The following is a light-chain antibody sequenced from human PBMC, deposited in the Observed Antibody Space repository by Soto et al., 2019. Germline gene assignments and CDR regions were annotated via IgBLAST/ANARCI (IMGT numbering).Light chain of an antibody. CDR2: GAS. J-gene: IGKJ5*01. CDR1: QSVSSN. Sequence: EIVMTHSPATLSVSPGERATVSGRASQSVSSNLAWYQQKPGQAPRLLIYGASTRATGIPARFSGSGSGTEFTLTISSLQSEDFAVYYCQQYNNWPPVFGQGTRLEIK. V-gene: IGKV3-15*01. CDR3: QQYNNWPPV.